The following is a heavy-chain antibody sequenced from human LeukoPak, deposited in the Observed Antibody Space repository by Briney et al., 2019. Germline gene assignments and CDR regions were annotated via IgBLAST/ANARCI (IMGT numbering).Heavy chain of an antibody. D-gene: IGHD3-22*01. CDR3: ARDEDASSHNALDI. Sequence: ASVKVSCKASGYTFTAYYMHWVRLAPGQGLEWMGWINPNGGGTNYAQKFQGRVTMTRDTSISTAYMELSRLRSDGTAVYYCARDEDASSHNALDIWGQGTMVTVSS. J-gene: IGHJ3*02. V-gene: IGHV1-2*02. CDR1: GYTFTAYY. CDR2: INPNGGGT.